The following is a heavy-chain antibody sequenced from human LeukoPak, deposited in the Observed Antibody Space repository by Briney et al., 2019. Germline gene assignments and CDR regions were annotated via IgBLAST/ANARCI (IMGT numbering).Heavy chain of an antibody. J-gene: IGHJ4*02. CDR1: GFTFSSYG. V-gene: IGHV3-7*03. CDR3: AALIIGRPFDY. D-gene: IGHD1-26*01. Sequence: HPGGSLRLSCAASGFTFSSYGMHWVRQAPGKGLEYMASIKQDGSETYYVDSVKGRFTISRDNAKDSLDLQMNNLRAEDTAVYYCAALIIGRPFDYWGQGTLVIVSS. CDR2: IKQDGSET.